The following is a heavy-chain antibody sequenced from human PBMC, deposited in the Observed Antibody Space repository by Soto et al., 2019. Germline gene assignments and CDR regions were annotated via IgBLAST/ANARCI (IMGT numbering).Heavy chain of an antibody. CDR2: MTPNSGKT. D-gene: IGHD3-10*01. Sequence: QVQLVQSGAEVKKPGASVKVSCKASGYTFPSYDINWVRQATGQGLEWMGWMTPNSGKTGYAQKVQGRVTMTRNTSISTAYMELSSLRSEDTAVYYCAREHYGNSAWFDPWGQGTLVTVSS. V-gene: IGHV1-8*01. CDR1: GYTFPSYD. CDR3: AREHYGNSAWFDP. J-gene: IGHJ5*02.